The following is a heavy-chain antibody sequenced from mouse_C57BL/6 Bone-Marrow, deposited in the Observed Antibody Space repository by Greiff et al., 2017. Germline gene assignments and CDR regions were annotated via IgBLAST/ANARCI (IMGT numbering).Heavy chain of an antibody. CDR3: ARAYYDYLNWYFDV. Sequence: QVQLQQPGAELVKPGASVKLSYKASGYTFTSYWMHWVKQRPGQGLEWIGMIHPNSGSTNYNEKFKSKATLTVDKSSSTAYMQLSSLTSEDSAVYYCARAYYDYLNWYFDVWGTGTTVTVSS. V-gene: IGHV1-64*01. CDR1: GYTFTSYW. J-gene: IGHJ1*03. CDR2: IHPNSGST. D-gene: IGHD2-4*01.